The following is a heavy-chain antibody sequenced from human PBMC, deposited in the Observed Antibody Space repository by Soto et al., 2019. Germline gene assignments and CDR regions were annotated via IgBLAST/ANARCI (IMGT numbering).Heavy chain of an antibody. V-gene: IGHV1-69*06. D-gene: IGHD2-15*01. Sequence: QVQLVQSGAEVKKPGSSVKVSCKASGGTFSSYAISWVRQAPGQGLEWMGGIIPIFGTANYAQKFQGRVTITADKSTSTVYMELSSLRSDDTAVYYCAGGCSGGSCWWYYYGMDVWGQGTTVTVSS. CDR2: IIPIFGTA. CDR3: AGGCSGGSCWWYYYGMDV. CDR1: GGTFSSYA. J-gene: IGHJ6*02.